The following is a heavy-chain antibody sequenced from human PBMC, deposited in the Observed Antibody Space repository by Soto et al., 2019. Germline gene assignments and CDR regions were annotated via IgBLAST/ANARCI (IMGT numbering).Heavy chain of an antibody. CDR2: IVPIFGTA. Sequence: SVKVSCKASGGTFSSYAISWVRQAPGQGLEWMGGIVPIFGTANYAQKFQGRVTITADKSTSTAYMELSSLRSEDTAVYYCARTTRGYSGYDDDYWGQGTLVTVSS. D-gene: IGHD5-12*01. CDR1: GGTFSSYA. J-gene: IGHJ4*02. CDR3: ARTTRGYSGYDDDY. V-gene: IGHV1-69*06.